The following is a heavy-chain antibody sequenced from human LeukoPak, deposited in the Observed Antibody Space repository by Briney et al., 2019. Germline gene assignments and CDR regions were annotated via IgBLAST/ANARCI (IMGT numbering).Heavy chain of an antibody. V-gene: IGHV3-30-3*01. CDR1: GFTFSSYA. CDR2: ISYDGSNK. J-gene: IGHJ4*02. D-gene: IGHD1-26*01. CDR3: ARRRGSYSLDY. Sequence: GGSLRLSCAASGFTFSSYAMHWVRQAPGKGLEWVAVISYDGSNKYYADSVKGRFTISRDNAKISLYLQMNSLRAEDTAVYYCARRRGSYSLDYWGQGTLITVSS.